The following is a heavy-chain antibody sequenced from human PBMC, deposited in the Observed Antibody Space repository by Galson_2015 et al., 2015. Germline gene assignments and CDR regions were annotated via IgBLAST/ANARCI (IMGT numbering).Heavy chain of an antibody. V-gene: IGHV1-3*01. CDR2: INAGNGNT. D-gene: IGHD3-10*02. CDR1: GYTFTSYA. CDR3: ARSDVHPVPGSGDY. Sequence: CKASGYTFTSYAMHWVRQAPGQRLEWMGWINAGNGNTKYSQKFQGRVTITRDTSASTAYVELSSLRSEDTAVYYCARSDVHPVPGSGDYWGQGTLVTVSS. J-gene: IGHJ4*02.